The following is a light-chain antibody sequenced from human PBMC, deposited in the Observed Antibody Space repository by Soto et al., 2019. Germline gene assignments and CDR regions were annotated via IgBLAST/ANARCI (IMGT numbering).Light chain of an antibody. V-gene: IGLV2-8*01. CDR3: CSYAGSSTYA. J-gene: IGLJ1*01. CDR1: KSDIGVYDF. Sequence: QSVLTQPPSASGSPGQSVTISCTGTKSDIGVYDFVSWYQHHPGKAPRLIIYEVVQRPSGVPDRFSGSKSGNTASLTVSGLQAADEADYYCCSYAGSSTYAFGTGTKGTLL. CDR2: EVV.